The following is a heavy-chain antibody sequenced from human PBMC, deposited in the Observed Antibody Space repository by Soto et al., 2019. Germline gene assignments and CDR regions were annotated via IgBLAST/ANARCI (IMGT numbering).Heavy chain of an antibody. V-gene: IGHV4-34*01. CDR1: GGSFSGYY. J-gene: IGHJ4*02. D-gene: IGHD6-13*01. CDR3: ASRHSSPYFDY. Sequence: KASETLSLTCAVYGGSFSGYYWSWIRQPPGKGLEWIGEINHSGSTNYNPSLKSRVTISVDTSKNQFSLKLSSVTAADTAVYYCASRHSSPYFDYWGQGTLVNVSS. CDR2: INHSGST.